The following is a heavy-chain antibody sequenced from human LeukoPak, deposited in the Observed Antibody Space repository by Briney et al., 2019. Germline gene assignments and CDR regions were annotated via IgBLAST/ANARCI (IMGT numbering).Heavy chain of an antibody. CDR1: GGFISSYY. D-gene: IGHD3-22*01. J-gene: IGHJ6*03. V-gene: IGHV4-59*01. Sequence: PSETLSLTCTVSGGFISSYYWSWIRQPPGKGLEWIGYIYYSGSTNYNLSLESRVTISVDTSKNHFSLKLSSVTAADTAVYYSARAYFDSSNGFYYYYMDVWGEGTTVTVSS. CDR2: IYYSGST. CDR3: ARAYFDSSNGFYYYYMDV.